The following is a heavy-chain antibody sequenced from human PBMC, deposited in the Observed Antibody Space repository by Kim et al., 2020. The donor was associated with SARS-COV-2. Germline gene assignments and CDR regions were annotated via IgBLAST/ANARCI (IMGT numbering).Heavy chain of an antibody. Sequence: PSLKSRVTISPDTSKNQFSLKLTSVTAADTAVYYCARQVAIFGAVEYLDFWGQGTQVSISS. D-gene: IGHD3-3*01. CDR3: ARQVAIFGAVEYLDF. V-gene: IGHV4-61*07. J-gene: IGHJ4*02.